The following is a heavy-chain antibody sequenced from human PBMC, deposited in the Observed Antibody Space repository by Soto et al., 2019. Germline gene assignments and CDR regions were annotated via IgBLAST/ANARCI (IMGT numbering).Heavy chain of an antibody. CDR1: GGHILGRTG. J-gene: IGHJ4*02. D-gene: IGHD3-3*01. Sequence: QVQRQESAPGLVKTSVTLSLTCAVSGGHILGRTGWRGVRQPPGKGLEWIGEIYHSGSTKYNPSLKSRVTISVDKSKNQFSLKLSSVTAADTAVYYCASSARNDFWNGEFDYWGQGSRVTVS. CDR3: ASSARNDFWNGEFDY. V-gene: IGHV4-4*02. CDR2: IYHSGST.